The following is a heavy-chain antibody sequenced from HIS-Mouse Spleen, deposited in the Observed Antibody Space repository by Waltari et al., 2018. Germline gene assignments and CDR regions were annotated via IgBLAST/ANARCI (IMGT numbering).Heavy chain of an antibody. J-gene: IGHJ6*02. CDR1: GGSCSGYY. D-gene: IGHD5-18*01. CDR3: ARGTPGGGYSRGRYYYYGMDV. CDR2: INHGGST. V-gene: IGHV4-34*01. Sequence: QVQLQQWGARLLKPSETLSLTCAAYGGSCSGYYWTWLRQPHGKGREWIGEINHGGSTNYNPSLKSRVTISVNTSKNQFSLKLSSVTAADTAVYYCARGTPGGGYSRGRYYYYGMDVWGQGTTVTVSS.